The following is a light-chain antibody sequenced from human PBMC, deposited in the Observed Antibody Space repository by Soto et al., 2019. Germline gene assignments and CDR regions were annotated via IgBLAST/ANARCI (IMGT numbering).Light chain of an antibody. CDR2: NNN. CDR1: SSNIGSNT. Sequence: QSVLTQPPSASGTPGQRVTISCSGSSSNIGSNTVNWYQPLPGTAPKLLLYNNNQRPSGVPDRFSGSKSGTSASLAISGLQSEDEADYYCAAWDDSLNGLVFGTGTKLTVL. V-gene: IGLV1-44*01. CDR3: AAWDDSLNGLV. J-gene: IGLJ1*01.